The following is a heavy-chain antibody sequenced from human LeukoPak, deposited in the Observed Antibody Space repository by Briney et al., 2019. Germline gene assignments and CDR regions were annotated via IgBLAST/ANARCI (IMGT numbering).Heavy chain of an antibody. D-gene: IGHD6-25*01. Sequence: GESLKISCKGSGYSFTSYWIGWVRQMPGKGLEWMGIIYPGDSDPRYSPSFQGQVTISADKSISTAYLQWSSLKASDTAMYYCARHAIAADWWTDQDKWYFDLWGRGTLVTVSS. CDR1: GYSFTSYW. CDR3: ARHAIAADWWTDQDKWYFDL. V-gene: IGHV5-51*01. J-gene: IGHJ2*01. CDR2: IYPGDSDP.